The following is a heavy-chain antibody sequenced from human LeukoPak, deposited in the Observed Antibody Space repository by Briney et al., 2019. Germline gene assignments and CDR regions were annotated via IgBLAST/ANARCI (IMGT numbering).Heavy chain of an antibody. CDR1: GFTFSNYE. D-gene: IGHD3-10*01. Sequence: GGALRLPCAASGFTFSNYEMHWVRQAPGKGLEGVSYISSSGSTIYYAASVKGLFTISRDNDKNSLYLQMNIMTADNTAVYYGTRDAYYYGAGSDLDYCGRGQRVTVTA. CDR2: ISSSGSTI. CDR3: TRDAYYYGAGSDLDY. V-gene: IGHV3-48*03. J-gene: IGHJ4*02.